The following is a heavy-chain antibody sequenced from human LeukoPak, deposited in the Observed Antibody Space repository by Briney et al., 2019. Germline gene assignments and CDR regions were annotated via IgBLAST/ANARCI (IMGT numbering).Heavy chain of an antibody. J-gene: IGHJ3*02. CDR2: INQDGSQK. CDR3: ARDLLSSGWYGAFDI. D-gene: IGHD6-19*01. V-gene: IGHV3-7*01. Sequence: GGSLRLSCAASGFTFSIYSMSWVRQAPGKGLEWVANINQDGSQKYYVDSVKGRFTISRDNAKNSFFLQMSSLRAEDTAVYYCARDLLSSGWYGAFDIWGQGTMVTVSS. CDR1: GFTFSIYS.